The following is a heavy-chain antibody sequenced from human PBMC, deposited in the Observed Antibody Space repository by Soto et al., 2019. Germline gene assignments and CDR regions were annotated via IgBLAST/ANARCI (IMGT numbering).Heavy chain of an antibody. CDR3: ARDMEEESSSSEDP. D-gene: IGHD6-13*01. J-gene: IGHJ5*02. Sequence: ASVKVSCKASGYTFTSYGISGVRQAPGQGLEWMGWISAYNGNTNYAQKLQGRVTMTTDTSTSTAYMELRSLRSDDTAVYYCARDMEEESSSSEDPWGQRTLVPVSP. CDR2: ISAYNGNT. V-gene: IGHV1-18*04. CDR1: GYTFTSYG.